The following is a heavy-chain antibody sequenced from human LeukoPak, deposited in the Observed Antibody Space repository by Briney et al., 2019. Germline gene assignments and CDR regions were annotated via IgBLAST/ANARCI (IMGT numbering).Heavy chain of an antibody. Sequence: GGSLRLSCAASGFTFSDYYMSWIRQAPGKGLEWVSYISSSSSTIYYADSVKGRFTISRDNAKNSLYLQMNSLRAEDTAVYYCARGKQQQSYYYYYYMDVWGKGTTVTVSS. V-gene: IGHV3-11*04. D-gene: IGHD6-13*01. J-gene: IGHJ6*03. CDR1: GFTFSDYY. CDR3: ARGKQQQSYYYYYYMDV. CDR2: ISSSSSTI.